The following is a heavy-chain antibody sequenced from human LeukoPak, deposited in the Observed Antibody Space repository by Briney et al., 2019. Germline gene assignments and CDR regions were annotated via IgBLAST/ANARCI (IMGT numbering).Heavy chain of an antibody. V-gene: IGHV3-30*04. D-gene: IGHD2-2*02. CDR2: TSNDGKGQ. J-gene: IGHJ4*02. Sequence: GALHLSFVASGFPFINYARHWVRQAQGKGRGGGPVTSNDGKGQYYADSVKGRFTISRDNAKNSLYLQMNSLRAEDTAVYYCARDCSSTSCYTGVDYWGQGTLVTVSS. CDR3: ARDCSSTSCYTGVDY. CDR1: GFPFINYA.